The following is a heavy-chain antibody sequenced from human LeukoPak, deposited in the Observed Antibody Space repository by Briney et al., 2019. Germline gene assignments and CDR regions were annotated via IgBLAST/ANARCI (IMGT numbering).Heavy chain of an antibody. CDR3: ARERDCTNGVCYTRYFDY. J-gene: IGHJ4*02. CDR1: GFTFSSYA. Sequence: GGSLRLSCAASGFTFSSYAMHWVRQAPGKGLEYVSAISSNGGSTYYANSVKGRFTISRDNSKNTLYLQMGSLRAEDMAVYYCARERDCTNGVCYTRYFDYWGQGTLVTVSS. V-gene: IGHV3-64*01. D-gene: IGHD2-8*01. CDR2: ISSNGGST.